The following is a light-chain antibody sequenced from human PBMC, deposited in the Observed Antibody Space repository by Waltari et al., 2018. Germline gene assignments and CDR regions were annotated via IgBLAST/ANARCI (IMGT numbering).Light chain of an antibody. V-gene: IGLV2-14*03. Sequence: SALPHPYSVSGSPVQSITISCSWISSAICVYNYVSWYQQHPGEAPKVIIYDVTNRPSGVSNSFSGSKSGSSASLIISGLQPEDEDVYYCSSFTSSTTGIFGGGTKLTVL. CDR1: SSAICVYNY. CDR3: SSFTSSTTGI. J-gene: IGLJ2*01. CDR2: DVT.